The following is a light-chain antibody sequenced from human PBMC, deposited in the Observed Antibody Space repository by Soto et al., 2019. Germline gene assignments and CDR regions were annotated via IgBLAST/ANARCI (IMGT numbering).Light chain of an antibody. CDR1: SSDVGGYNY. Sequence: QSALTQPAPVSGSPGQSITISCTGTSSDVGGYNYVSWYQHHPGKAPRLMIYASSSRPSGVPHRFSGSRSGNTASLTISGLQAEDEADYYCSSYTSGTTLYVFGTGTKVTVL. V-gene: IGLV2-14*01. CDR3: SSYTSGTTLYV. J-gene: IGLJ1*01. CDR2: ASS.